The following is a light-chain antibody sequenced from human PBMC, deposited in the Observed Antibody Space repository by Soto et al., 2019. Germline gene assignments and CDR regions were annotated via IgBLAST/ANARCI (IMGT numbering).Light chain of an antibody. Sequence: DIQMTQSPSSLSAFVGDRVTVSCRASQTIVNYLNWYQQRPGKAPKLLIHLASRLQGGVPSRFSGSGSGTDFTLTISSLQPEDFATYYCQQSYETPPTFGQGTKVEIK. CDR2: LAS. CDR1: QTIVNY. V-gene: IGKV1-39*01. CDR3: QQSYETPPT. J-gene: IGKJ1*01.